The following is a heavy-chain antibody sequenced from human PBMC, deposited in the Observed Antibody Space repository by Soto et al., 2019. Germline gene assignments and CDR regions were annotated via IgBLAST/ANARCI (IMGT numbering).Heavy chain of an antibody. CDR2: IKDDGSEK. CDR3: ARDWGTPGRGSAVRYYSHYGMDV. V-gene: IGHV3-7*05. CDR1: EFTFNTYW. D-gene: IGHD3-22*01. J-gene: IGHJ6*02. Sequence: EVQLVESGGGLVQPGGSLRLSCLASEFTFNTYWMNWVRQAPGRGLEWVANIKDDGSEKNYVDSVKGRFTISRDNAKNSLYLQMNSLRGEDTAVYFCARDWGTPGRGSAVRYYSHYGMDVWGQGTTVTVSS.